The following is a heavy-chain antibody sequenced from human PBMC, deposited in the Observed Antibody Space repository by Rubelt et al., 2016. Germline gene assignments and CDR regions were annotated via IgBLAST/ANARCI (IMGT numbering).Heavy chain of an antibody. CDR2: INAGNGNT. Sequence: QVQLVQSGAEVKKPGASVKVSCKASGYNFTSYAMHWVRQAPGQRLEWMGWINAGNGNTKYSQKFTGRVTITRGTAASTAYMELSSLRSEDTAVYYCARDIYSGSYYGYWGQGTLVTVSS. CDR3: ARDIYSGSYYGY. D-gene: IGHD1-26*01. J-gene: IGHJ4*02. CDR1: GYNFTSYA. V-gene: IGHV1-3*01.